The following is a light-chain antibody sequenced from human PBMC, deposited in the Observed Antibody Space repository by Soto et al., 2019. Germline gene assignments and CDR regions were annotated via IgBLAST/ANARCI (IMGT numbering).Light chain of an antibody. CDR3: QQYNYWPSWT. Sequence: EIVLTQSPGTLSLSPGERATLSCRASQSVSSSYLAWYQQKPGQAPRLLIYGASSRATGIPDRFSGSGSGTEFTLTISSLQSEDFAVYYCQQYNYWPSWTFGQGTKVDIK. J-gene: IGKJ1*01. CDR2: GAS. V-gene: IGKV3-20*01. CDR1: QSVSSSY.